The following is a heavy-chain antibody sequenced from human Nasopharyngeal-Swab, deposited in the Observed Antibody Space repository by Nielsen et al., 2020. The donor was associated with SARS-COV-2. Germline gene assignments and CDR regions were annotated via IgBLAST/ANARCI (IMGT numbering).Heavy chain of an antibody. CDR2: IYHSGST. V-gene: IGHV4-4*02. CDR3: ARHMLGGPTAFDI. D-gene: IGHD2-8*01. J-gene: IGHJ3*02. Sequence: WIRQPPGKGLEWIGEIYHSGSTNYNPSLTSRVTILVDKSKNQFSLKLRSVTAADTAVFYCARHMLGGPTAFDIWGQGTVVTVSS.